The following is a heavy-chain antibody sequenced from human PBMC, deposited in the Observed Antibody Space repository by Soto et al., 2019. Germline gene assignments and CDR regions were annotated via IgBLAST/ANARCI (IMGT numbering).Heavy chain of an antibody. CDR1: GYTFATYW. J-gene: IGHJ4*02. CDR2: IYPGDSVT. V-gene: IGHV5-51*01. CDR3: ARQTPLVTVFDD. Sequence: GESLNICCKGAGYTFATYWIGCLRQTPGKGLEGLAIIYPGDSVTRYSPSFQGHVTISADKSISTAYLQWTSLKAWDTAMYYCARQTPLVTVFDDWGQGTPVTVSS.